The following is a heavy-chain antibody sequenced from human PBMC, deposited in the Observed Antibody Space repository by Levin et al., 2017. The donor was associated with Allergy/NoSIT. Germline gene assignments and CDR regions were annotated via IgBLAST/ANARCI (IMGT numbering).Heavy chain of an antibody. J-gene: IGHJ5*02. CDR3: ARDQTRIAAAGTRFDP. CDR2: INPSGGST. CDR1: GYTFTSYY. D-gene: IGHD6-13*01. Sequence: VASVKVSCKASGYTFTSYYMHWVRQAPGQGLEWMGIINPSGGSTSYAQKFQGRVTMTRDTSTSTVYMELSSLRSEDTAVYYCARDQTRIAAAGTRFDPWGQGTLVTVSS. V-gene: IGHV1-46*01.